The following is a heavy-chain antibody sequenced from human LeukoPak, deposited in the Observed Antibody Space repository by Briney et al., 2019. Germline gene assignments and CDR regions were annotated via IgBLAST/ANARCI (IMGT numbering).Heavy chain of an antibody. CDR2: IDISGST. V-gene: IGHV4-61*02. Sequence: PSQTLSLTCTVSSGSISSGRYYWSWIRQPAGKGLEWIGRIDISGSTYYNPSLKSRVTISVDTSKNQFSLKLSSVTAADTAVYYCARLREFRFDPWGQGTLVTVSS. D-gene: IGHD5-12*01. J-gene: IGHJ5*02. CDR1: SGSISSGRYY. CDR3: ARLREFRFDP.